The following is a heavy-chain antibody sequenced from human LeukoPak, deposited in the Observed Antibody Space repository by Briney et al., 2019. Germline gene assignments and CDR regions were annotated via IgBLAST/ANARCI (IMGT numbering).Heavy chain of an antibody. CDR2: IVVGSGNT. CDR3: AAGGPDGAPDY. V-gene: IGHV1-58*02. Sequence: GTSVKVSFKASGLTVTSSAMQWVRQARGQRLEWIGWIVVGSGNTNYAQKFQERVTITRDMSTSTAYMELSSLRSEDTAVYYCAAGGPDGAPDYRGQGTLVTVSS. J-gene: IGHJ4*02. CDR1: GLTVTSSA. D-gene: IGHD1-26*01.